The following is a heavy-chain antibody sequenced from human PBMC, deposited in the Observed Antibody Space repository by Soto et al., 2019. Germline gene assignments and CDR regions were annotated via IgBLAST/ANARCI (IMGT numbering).Heavy chain of an antibody. CDR3: ARERSDYYGMDA. V-gene: IGHV1-69*13. Sequence: SVKVSCKASGGTFSSYAISWVRQAPGQGLEWMGGIIPIFGTANYAQKFQGRVTITADESTSTAYMELSSLRSEDTAVYYCARERSDYYGMDAWGQGTTVTVSS. CDR2: IIPIFGTA. J-gene: IGHJ6*02. CDR1: GGTFSSYA.